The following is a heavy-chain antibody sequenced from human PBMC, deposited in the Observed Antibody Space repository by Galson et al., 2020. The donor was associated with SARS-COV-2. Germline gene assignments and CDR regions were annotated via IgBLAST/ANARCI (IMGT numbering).Heavy chain of an antibody. V-gene: IGHV1-8*01. Sequence: ASVKVSCKASGYTFTSYDINWVRQATGQGLEWMGWMNPNSGNTGYAQKFQGRVTMTRNTSISTAYMELSSLRSEDTAVYYCARGLRITMIVVVIKYHSYAFDIWGQGTMVTVSS. CDR1: GYTFTSYD. D-gene: IGHD3-22*01. J-gene: IGHJ3*02. CDR3: ARGLRITMIVVVIKYHSYAFDI. CDR2: MNPNSGNT.